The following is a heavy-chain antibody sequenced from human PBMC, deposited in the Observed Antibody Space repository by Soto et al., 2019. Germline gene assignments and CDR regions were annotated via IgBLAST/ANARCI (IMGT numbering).Heavy chain of an antibody. V-gene: IGHV4-39*01. D-gene: IGHD4-17*01. CDR2: IHYNGNT. J-gene: IGHJ4*02. Sequence: SETLSLTCTVSGGSISSDTYYWGWIRLSPGKGLEWIESIHYNGNTYYNPSLKSRVSISLDTSKSQFFMRLYSVTAADTAVYYCATSTVTTFFDNWGRGTLVTVSS. CDR1: GGSISSDTYY. CDR3: ATSTVTTFFDN.